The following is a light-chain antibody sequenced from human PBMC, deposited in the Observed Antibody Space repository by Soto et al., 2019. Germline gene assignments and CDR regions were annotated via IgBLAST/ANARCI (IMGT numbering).Light chain of an antibody. CDR3: QHYNNWPPLT. CDR1: QSVSSS. Sequence: EIVMTQSPATLSVSPWDRAALSCRASQSVSSSLAWYQQIPGQAPRLLIYDASTRATGIPARFGGSGSGTEFTLTISSLQSEDFAVYYCQHYNNWPPLTFGGGTKVELK. J-gene: IGKJ4*01. V-gene: IGKV3-15*01. CDR2: DAS.